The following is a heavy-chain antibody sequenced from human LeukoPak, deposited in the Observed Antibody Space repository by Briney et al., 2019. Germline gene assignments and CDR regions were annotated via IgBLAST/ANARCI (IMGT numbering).Heavy chain of an antibody. D-gene: IGHD2-2*01. CDR3: AKGRPCSSTSCYGSYFDY. Sequence: PGGSLRLSCAASGFTFSSYAMSWVRQAPGKGLEWVPAISGSGDSTYYADSVKGRFTISRDNSKNTLYLQMNSLRAEDTAVYYCAKGRPCSSTSCYGSYFDYWGQGTLVTVSS. V-gene: IGHV3-23*01. CDR2: ISGSGDST. J-gene: IGHJ4*02. CDR1: GFTFSSYA.